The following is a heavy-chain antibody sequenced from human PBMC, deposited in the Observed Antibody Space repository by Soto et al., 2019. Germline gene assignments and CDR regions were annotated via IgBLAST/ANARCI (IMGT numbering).Heavy chain of an antibody. CDR2: ISAYNGNT. CDR1: GYTFTSYG. CDR3: AREPSYYHDLRAFDI. V-gene: IGHV1-18*01. Sequence: ASVKVSCKASGYTFTSYGISWVRQAPGQGLEWMGWISAYNGNTNYAQKLQGRVTVTTDTSTSTAYMELRSLRSDDTAVYYCAREPSYYHDLRAFDIWGQGTMVTVSS. J-gene: IGHJ3*02. D-gene: IGHD3-22*01.